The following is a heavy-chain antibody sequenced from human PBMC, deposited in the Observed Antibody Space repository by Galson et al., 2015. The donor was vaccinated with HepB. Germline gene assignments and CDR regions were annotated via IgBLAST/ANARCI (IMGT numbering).Heavy chain of an antibody. CDR1: GFTFSSYA. D-gene: IGHD6-19*01. V-gene: IGHV3-23*01. CDR2: ISGSGGST. CDR3: AKAPREALQRRAGGWLEGGLPFDY. Sequence: SLRLSCAASGFTFSSYAMSWVRQAPGKGLEWVSAISGSGGSTYYADSVKGRFTISRDNSKNTLYLQMNSLRAEDTAVYYCAKAPREALQRRAGGWLEGGLPFDYWGQGTLVTVSS. J-gene: IGHJ4*02.